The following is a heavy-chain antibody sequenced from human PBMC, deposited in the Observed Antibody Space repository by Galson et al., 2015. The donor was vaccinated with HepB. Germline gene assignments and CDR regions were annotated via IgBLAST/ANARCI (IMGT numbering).Heavy chain of an antibody. CDR3: ARDLLWFGDSYYYGMDV. CDR1: GFTFSSYG. V-gene: IGHV3-33*01. Sequence: SLRLSCAASGFTFSSYGMHWVRQAPGKGLEWVAVIWYDGSNKYYADSVKGRFTISRDNSKNTLYLQMNSLRAEDTAVYYCARDLLWFGDSYYYGMDVWGQGTTVTVSS. J-gene: IGHJ6*02. D-gene: IGHD3-10*01. CDR2: IWYDGSNK.